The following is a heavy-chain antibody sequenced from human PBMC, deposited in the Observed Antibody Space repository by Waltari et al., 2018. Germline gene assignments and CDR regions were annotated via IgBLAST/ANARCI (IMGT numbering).Heavy chain of an antibody. CDR2: SYYRGTT. Sequence: QLQLQESGPGLVKPSETLSLTCSVSGGSISSTSHYWAWIRQPPGKGLEWIGSSYYRGTTYYNLSLKSRVTLSVDTSKNQFSLKLSSVTAADTAMYFCARVARGGYYTGWFDTWGQGALVTVSS. CDR3: ARVARGGYYTGWFDT. CDR1: GGSISSTSHY. J-gene: IGHJ5*02. V-gene: IGHV4-39*07. D-gene: IGHD3-3*01.